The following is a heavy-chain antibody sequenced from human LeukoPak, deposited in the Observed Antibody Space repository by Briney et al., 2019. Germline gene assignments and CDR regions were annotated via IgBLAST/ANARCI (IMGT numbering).Heavy chain of an antibody. CDR2: TYPRDGST. V-gene: IGHV1-46*01. Sequence: GASVKVSCTASGYSFTSNYIHWVRQAPGQGLEWMGMTYPRDGSTSYAQKFQGRVTVTRDTSTSTVHMELSGLRSEDTAVYYCARDQEAFDYWGQGTLVTVSS. CDR1: GYSFTSNY. CDR3: ARDQEAFDY. J-gene: IGHJ4*02.